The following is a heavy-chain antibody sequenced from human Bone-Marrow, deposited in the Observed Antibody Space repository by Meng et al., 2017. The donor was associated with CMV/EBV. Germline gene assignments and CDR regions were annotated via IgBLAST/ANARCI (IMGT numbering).Heavy chain of an antibody. D-gene: IGHD5-24*01. J-gene: IGHJ4*02. Sequence: GGSLRLSCAASEFTFSDYWMSWVRQAPGKGLEWVANIKQDGSEKNYVDSVEGRFTISRDNAKNSLFLQMNSLRAEDTAVYYCARDLVGYNTIDYWCQGTLVTVSS. CDR1: EFTFSDYW. CDR2: IKQDGSEK. V-gene: IGHV3-7*01. CDR3: ARDLVGYNTIDY.